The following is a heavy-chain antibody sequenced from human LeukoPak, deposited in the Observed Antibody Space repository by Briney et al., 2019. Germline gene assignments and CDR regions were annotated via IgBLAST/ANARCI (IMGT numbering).Heavy chain of an antibody. V-gene: IGHV1-2*02. Sequence: RASVKVSCKASGYTFTGYYMHWVRQAPGQGLEWMGWINPNSGGTNYAQKFQGRVTMTRDTSISTAYMELSRLRSDDTAVYYCASYSSWVNGAFDIWGQGTMVTVSS. D-gene: IGHD6-6*01. CDR3: ASYSSWVNGAFDI. CDR2: INPNSGGT. CDR1: GYTFTGYY. J-gene: IGHJ3*02.